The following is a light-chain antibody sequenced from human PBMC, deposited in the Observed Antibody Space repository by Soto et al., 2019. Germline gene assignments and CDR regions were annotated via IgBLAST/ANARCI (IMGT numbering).Light chain of an antibody. J-gene: IGLJ3*02. Sequence: QLVLTQPPSAAASLGATVKLTCTLSSGHSTYAIAWHQQQPEKGPRYLMKLNSDGSHSKGDGIPDRFSGSSSGAERYLTISSLQSEDEADYYCQTWEVFGGGTKLTVL. CDR1: SGHSTYA. V-gene: IGLV4-69*01. CDR3: QTWEV. CDR2: LNSDGSH.